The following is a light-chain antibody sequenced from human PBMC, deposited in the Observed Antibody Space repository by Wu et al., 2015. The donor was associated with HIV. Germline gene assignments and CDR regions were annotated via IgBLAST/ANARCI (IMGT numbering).Light chain of an antibody. CDR1: QSVSRY. CDR3: QQRSNWPKT. V-gene: IGKV3-11*01. J-gene: IGKJ1*01. CDR2: DAS. Sequence: LVLTQSPVTLSLSPGERATLSCRASQSVSRYLTWYQQKPGQAPRLLIYDASNRATGIPGRFSGNGSGTDFTLTISSLEPEDFAVYYCQQRSNWPKTFGQGTKVEIK.